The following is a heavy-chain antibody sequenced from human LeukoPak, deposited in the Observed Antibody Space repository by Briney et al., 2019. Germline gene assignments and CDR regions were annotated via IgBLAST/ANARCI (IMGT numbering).Heavy chain of an antibody. CDR2: ISYDGSNK. CDR3: AKVDDILTGFDY. Sequence: GGSLTLSCAASGFTFSSYGMHWVRQAPGKGLEWVAVISYDGSNKYYADSVKGRFTISRDNSKNTLYLQMNSLRAEDTAVYYCAKVDDILTGFDYWGQGTLVTVSS. D-gene: IGHD3-9*01. CDR1: GFTFSSYG. J-gene: IGHJ4*02. V-gene: IGHV3-30*18.